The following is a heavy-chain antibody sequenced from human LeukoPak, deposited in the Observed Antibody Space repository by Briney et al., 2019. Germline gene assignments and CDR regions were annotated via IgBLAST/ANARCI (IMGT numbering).Heavy chain of an antibody. J-gene: IGHJ4*02. Sequence: GGSLRLSCAASGFTFSNAWMSWVRQAPGKGLEWVGRIKSKTDGGTTDYAAPVKGRFTISRDDSKNTLYLQMNSLKTEDTAVYYCTTVVPARGSDFDYWGQGTLVTVSS. V-gene: IGHV3-15*01. CDR3: TTVVPARGSDFDY. CDR2: IKSKTDGGTT. D-gene: IGHD3-10*01. CDR1: GFTFSNAW.